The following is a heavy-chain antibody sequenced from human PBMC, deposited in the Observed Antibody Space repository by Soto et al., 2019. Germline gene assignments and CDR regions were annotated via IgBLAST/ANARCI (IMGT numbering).Heavy chain of an antibody. D-gene: IGHD6-13*01. J-gene: IGHJ6*02. V-gene: IGHV3-33*01. CDR1: RFTFSSYC. CDR2: IWYDGSNK. CDR3: ARDGIAAAQYGMDV. Sequence: LXLSCAASRFTFSSYCMHWVRQAPGKGLEWVAVIWYDGSNKYYADSVKGRFTISRDNSKNTLYLQMNSLRAEDTAVYYCARDGIAAAQYGMDVWGQGTTVTVSS.